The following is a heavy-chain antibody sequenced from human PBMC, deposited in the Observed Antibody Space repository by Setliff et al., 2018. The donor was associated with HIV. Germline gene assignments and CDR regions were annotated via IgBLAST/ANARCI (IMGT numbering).Heavy chain of an antibody. D-gene: IGHD2-2*01. CDR3: ARGIVIVPGAINEYYHYMDV. V-gene: IGHV4-34*01. CDR1: GGSFSGHY. CDR2: INHSGNT. J-gene: IGHJ6*03. Sequence: SETLSLTCAVYGGSFSGHYWNWIRQPPGEGLEWIGEINHSGNTNNNPSLKSRVTMSVDTSKNQFSLKLTSVTAADTAVYYCARGIVIVPGAINEYYHYMDVWGKGTTVTVSS.